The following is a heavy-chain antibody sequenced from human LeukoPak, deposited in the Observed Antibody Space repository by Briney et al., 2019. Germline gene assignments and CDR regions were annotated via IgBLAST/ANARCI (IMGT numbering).Heavy chain of an antibody. J-gene: IGHJ3*02. Sequence: SETLSLTCTVSGGSISSGSYYWSWIRQPAGKGLEWIGRIYTSGSTNYNPSLKSRVTISVDTSKNQFSLKLSSVTAADTAVYYCARDVEMAGAFDIWGQGTMVTVSS. V-gene: IGHV4-61*02. CDR2: IYTSGST. D-gene: IGHD5-24*01. CDR3: ARDVEMAGAFDI. CDR1: GGSISSGSYY.